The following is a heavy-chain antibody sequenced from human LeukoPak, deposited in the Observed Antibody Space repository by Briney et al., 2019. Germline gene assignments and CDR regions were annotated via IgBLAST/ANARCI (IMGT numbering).Heavy chain of an antibody. V-gene: IGHV3-74*01. Sequence: GGSLRLSCAASGFTFSNYWMHWARQAPGKGLEWVSRINYIRGSTGCAHSVKGPFTISRDNAKNALYLQMNSLRAEDTSVYYCARGGRRGALYGAFDIWGHGTKVSVSS. CDR3: ARGGRRGALYGAFDI. J-gene: IGHJ3*02. D-gene: IGHD3-16*01. CDR2: INYIRGST. CDR1: GFTFSNYW.